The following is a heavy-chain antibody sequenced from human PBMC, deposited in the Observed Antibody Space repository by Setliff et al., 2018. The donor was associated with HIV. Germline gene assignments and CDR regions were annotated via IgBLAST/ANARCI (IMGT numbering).Heavy chain of an antibody. CDR2: IIPIFGTA. CDR3: ARGRIVVVVAATDYYGMDV. J-gene: IGHJ6*02. Sequence: GASVKVSCKASGGTFSSYAISWVRQAPGQGLEWMGGIIPIFGTANYAQKFQGRVTITADESTSTAYMELSSLRSEDTAVYYCARGRIVVVVAATDYYGMDVWGQGTTVTVSS. V-gene: IGHV1-69*13. CDR1: GGTFSSYA. D-gene: IGHD2-15*01.